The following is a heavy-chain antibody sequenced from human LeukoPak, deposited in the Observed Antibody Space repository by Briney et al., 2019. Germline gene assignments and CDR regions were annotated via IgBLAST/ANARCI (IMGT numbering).Heavy chain of an antibody. CDR1: GFTFSSYA. CDR2: ISGSGGST. D-gene: IGHD3-3*01. J-gene: IGHJ4*02. V-gene: IGHV3-23*01. CDR3: AKVRFLEWLSSPGYFDY. Sequence: GSLRLSCAASGFTFSSYAMSWVRQAPGKGLEWVSAISGSGGSTYYADSGKGRVTISRDNSKNTLYLQMNSLRAEDTAVYYCAKVRFLEWLSSPGYFDYWGQGTLVTVSS.